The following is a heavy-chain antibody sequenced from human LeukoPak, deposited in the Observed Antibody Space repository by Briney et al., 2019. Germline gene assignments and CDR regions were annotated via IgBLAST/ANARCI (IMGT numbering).Heavy chain of an antibody. CDR1: GFTFSSYE. CDR2: ISSSGSTI. D-gene: IGHD2-15*01. V-gene: IGHV3-48*03. J-gene: IGHJ3*02. CDR3: ARDSNPYCSGGSCTAFDI. Sequence: GGSLRLSCAASGFTFSSYEMNWVRQAPGKGLEWVSYISSSGSTIYYADSVKGRFTISRDNARNSLYLQMNSLRAEDTAMYFCARDSNPYCSGGSCTAFDIWGQGTMVTVSS.